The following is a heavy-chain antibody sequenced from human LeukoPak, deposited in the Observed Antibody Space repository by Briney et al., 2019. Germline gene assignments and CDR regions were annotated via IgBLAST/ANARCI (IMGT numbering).Heavy chain of an antibody. J-gene: IGHJ6*02. Sequence: PGGSLRLSCAASGFTFSSYAMSWVRQAPGKGLEWVSAISGSGGSTYYADSVKGRFTISRDNSKNTLYPQMNSLRAEDTAVYYCAKDRNTMVRGPYYGMDVWGQGTTVTVSS. CDR3: AKDRNTMVRGPYYGMDV. D-gene: IGHD3-10*01. V-gene: IGHV3-23*01. CDR1: GFTFSSYA. CDR2: ISGSGGST.